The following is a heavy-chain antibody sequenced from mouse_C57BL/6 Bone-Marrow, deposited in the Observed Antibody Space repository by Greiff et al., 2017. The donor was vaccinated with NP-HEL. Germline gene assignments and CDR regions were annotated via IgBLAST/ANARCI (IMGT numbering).Heavy chain of an antibody. V-gene: IGHV5-4*01. CDR1: GFTFSSYA. CDR3: ERDPDWYFDV. J-gene: IGHJ1*03. Sequence: DVKLVESGGGLVKPGGSLKLSCAASGFTFSSYAMSWVRQTPEKRLEWVATISDGGSYTYYPDNVKGRFTISRDNAKNNLYLQMSHLKSEDPAMYYCERDPDWYFDVWGTGTTVTGSS. CDR2: ISDGGSYT.